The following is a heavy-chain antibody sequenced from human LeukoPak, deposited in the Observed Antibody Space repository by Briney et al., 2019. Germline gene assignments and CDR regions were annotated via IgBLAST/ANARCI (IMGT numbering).Heavy chain of an antibody. CDR2: INQFGSEK. CDR3: ARDRAFGSFYDILTGYWGEGFDY. Sequence: QPGGSLRLSCAASGFPFSSYWMTWVRQTPGKGLEWVANINQFGSEKYYMDSVKGRFTISRDNAKNTLYLQMNSLRAEATAVYYCARDRAFGSFYDILTGYWGEGFDYWGQGTLVTVSS. J-gene: IGHJ4*02. D-gene: IGHD3-9*01. CDR1: GFPFSSYW. V-gene: IGHV3-7*01.